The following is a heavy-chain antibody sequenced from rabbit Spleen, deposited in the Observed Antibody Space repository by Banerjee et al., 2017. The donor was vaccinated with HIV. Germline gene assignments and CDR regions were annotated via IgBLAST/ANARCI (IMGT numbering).Heavy chain of an antibody. CDR2: IYAGTSGSA. V-gene: IGHV1S40*01. CDR3: ARDRSYYSGDSFVQMAFDL. CDR1: GFSFSSNYW. D-gene: IGHD4-1*01. J-gene: IGHJ4*01. Sequence: QSLEESGGDLVKPGASLTLTCTASGFSFSSNYWIYWVRQAPGKGLEWIGYIYAGTSGSAYYANWAKGRFTISKTSSTTVTLQMTSLTVADTATYFCARDRSYYSGDSFVQMAFDLWGPGTLVTVS.